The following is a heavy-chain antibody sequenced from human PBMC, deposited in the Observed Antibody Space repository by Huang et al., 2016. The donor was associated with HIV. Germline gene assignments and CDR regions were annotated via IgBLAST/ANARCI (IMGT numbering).Heavy chain of an antibody. CDR3: AKDHLMIMFGGAMSSYAFDI. CDR2: ISASGGSK. J-gene: IGHJ3*02. CDR1: GFSFSSYD. Sequence: EVQLLESGGDLVQPGGSLRLSCAASGFSFSSYDMNWVRQAPGKGLEWVSSISASGGSKNYADSGKGRFTISRDNSKNALLVQMNSLRAEDTAVYYCAKDHLMIMFGGAMSSYAFDIWGQGTMVTVSS. V-gene: IGHV3-23*01. D-gene: IGHD3-16*01.